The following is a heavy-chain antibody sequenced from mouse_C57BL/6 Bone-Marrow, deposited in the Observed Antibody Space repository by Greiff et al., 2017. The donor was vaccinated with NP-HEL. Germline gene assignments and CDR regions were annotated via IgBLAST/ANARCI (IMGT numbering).Heavy chain of an antibody. CDR2: IAPSDSYT. Sequence: QVQLQQPGAELVRPGTSVKLSCKASGYTFTSYWMHWVKQRPGQGLEWIGVIAPSDSYTNYNQKFKGKATLTVDTSSTTAYRQLSSLTSEDSAVYYCARSVYYYGSSYLYYYAMDYWGQGTSVTVSS. V-gene: IGHV1-59*01. J-gene: IGHJ4*01. D-gene: IGHD1-1*01. CDR1: GYTFTSYW. CDR3: ARSVYYYGSSYLYYYAMDY.